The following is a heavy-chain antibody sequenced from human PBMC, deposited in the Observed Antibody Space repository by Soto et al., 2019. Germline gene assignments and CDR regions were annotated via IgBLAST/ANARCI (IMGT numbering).Heavy chain of an antibody. CDR1: GFTFSSYA. J-gene: IGHJ4*02. D-gene: IGHD5-12*01. V-gene: IGHV3-23*01. CDR3: AKGLGYGGNADDY. CDR2: ISGSRGST. Sequence: EVKLLESGGGLVQPGGSLRLSCADSGFTFSSYAMSWVRQAPGKGLEWVSAISGSRGSTYYADSVKGRFTISRDNSKNTLYLQMNSRRAEDTAVYYCAKGLGYGGNADDYGGQGTLVTVSS.